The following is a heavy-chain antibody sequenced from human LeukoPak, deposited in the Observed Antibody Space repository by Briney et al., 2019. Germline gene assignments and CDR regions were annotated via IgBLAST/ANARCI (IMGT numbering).Heavy chain of an antibody. CDR1: GFTFSSYS. D-gene: IGHD6-6*01. Sequence: GGSLGLSCAASGFTFSSYSMNWVRQAPGKGLEWVSSISSGGSFIYYADSVKGRFTISRDNAKNSLYLQMNSLRAEDTAVYYCASSSSYDYWGRGTLVTVSS. CDR3: ASSSSYDY. J-gene: IGHJ4*02. CDR2: ISSGGSFI. V-gene: IGHV3-21*01.